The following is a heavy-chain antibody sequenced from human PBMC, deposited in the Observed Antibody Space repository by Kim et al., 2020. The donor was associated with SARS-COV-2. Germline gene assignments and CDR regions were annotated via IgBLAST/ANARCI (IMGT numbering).Heavy chain of an antibody. V-gene: IGHV6-1*01. Sequence: AVSVKSRITINPDTPKNQFSLQLNSVTPEDTAVYYCASGNSGYDRGGMDVWGQGTTVTVSS. J-gene: IGHJ6*02. CDR3: ASGNSGYDRGGMDV. D-gene: IGHD5-12*01.